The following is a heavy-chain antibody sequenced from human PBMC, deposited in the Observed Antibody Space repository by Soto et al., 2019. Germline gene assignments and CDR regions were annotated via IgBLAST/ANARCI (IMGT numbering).Heavy chain of an antibody. Sequence: EVQLVESGGGLVKPGGSLRLSCAASGFTFSSYSMNWVRQAPGKGLEWVSSISSSSSYIYYADSVKGRFTISRDNAKNSLYLQMNSLRAEDTAVYYCARELWGRSGSYSDYWGQGTLVTVSS. CDR1: GFTFSSYS. CDR2: ISSSSSYI. D-gene: IGHD1-26*01. J-gene: IGHJ4*02. CDR3: ARELWGRSGSYSDY. V-gene: IGHV3-21*01.